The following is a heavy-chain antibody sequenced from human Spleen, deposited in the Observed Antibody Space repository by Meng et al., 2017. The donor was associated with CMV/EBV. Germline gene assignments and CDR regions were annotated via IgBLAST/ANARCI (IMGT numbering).Heavy chain of an antibody. D-gene: IGHD3-22*01. CDR2: IGTAGDT. V-gene: IGHV3-13*03. CDR3: ARATYYYDSTCYKITYYFDY. J-gene: IGHJ4*02. CDR1: GFPFSSYD. Sequence: GESLEISWADCGFPFSSYDMHWVRQATGKGLEWVPAIGTAGDTYYPGPVKGQFTISRDNAKNTLYLQMNSLRAEDTALYYCARATYYYDSTCYKITYYFDYWGQVTLVTVSS.